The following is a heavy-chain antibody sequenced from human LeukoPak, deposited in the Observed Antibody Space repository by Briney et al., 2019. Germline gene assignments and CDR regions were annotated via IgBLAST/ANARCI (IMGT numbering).Heavy chain of an antibody. J-gene: IGHJ4*02. CDR3: ARVPTDMDFDS. V-gene: IGHV1-46*01. CDR1: GYTFTKADY. CDR2: INPSDGTT. Sequence: ASVNVSCEASGYTFTKADYMHWVRQAPGQGLEWMGIINPSDGTTFYAQKFQGRVTMTRDTSTNTVYMELSSLRFDDTAVFYCARVPTDMDFDSWGQGSLVTVSS.